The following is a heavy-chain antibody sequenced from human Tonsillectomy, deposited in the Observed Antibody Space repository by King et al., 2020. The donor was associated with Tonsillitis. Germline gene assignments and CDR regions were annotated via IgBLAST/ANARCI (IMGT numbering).Heavy chain of an antibody. CDR1: GYKFTDYY. CDR3: SRSLDDPYPPFLDL. CDR2: ITLKNGGT. J-gene: IGHJ4*02. V-gene: IGHV1-2*02. Sequence: QLVQSGAEVKKPGASVKVSCKASGYKFTDYYMHWVRQAPGQGLEWMGFITLKNGGTTYAQRFQGGVTMTSDTSISTTSMERGSLSSDDTAIYYCSRSLDDPYPPFLDLWGQGTLVIVFS. D-gene: IGHD2-2*02.